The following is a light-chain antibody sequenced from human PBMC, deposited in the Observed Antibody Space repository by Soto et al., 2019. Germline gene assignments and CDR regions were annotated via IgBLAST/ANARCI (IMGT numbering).Light chain of an antibody. J-gene: IGKJ1*01. V-gene: IGKV3-20*01. CDR1: QSISTN. Sequence: TLSCRAGQSISTNLAWYQHIPGQAPRLLIYGATTRATGVPDRFSGSGSGTDFTLTINRLEPEDFAVYYCQQYSSTPVTFGEGSKVDIK. CDR3: QQYSSTPVT. CDR2: GAT.